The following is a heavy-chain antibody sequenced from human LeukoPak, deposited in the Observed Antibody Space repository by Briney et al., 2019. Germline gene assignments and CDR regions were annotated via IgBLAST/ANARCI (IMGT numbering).Heavy chain of an antibody. CDR1: GGTFSRYA. D-gene: IGHD5-24*01. CDR2: IIPILGIA. V-gene: IGHV1-69*10. J-gene: IGHJ4*02. CDR3: ARGDVEMATTGFFGY. Sequence: SVKVSCKASGGTFSRYAISWVRQAPGQGLEWMGRIIPILGIANYAQKFQGRVTITADKSTSTAYMELSSLRSEDTAVYYCARGDVEMATTGFFGYWGQGTLVTVSS.